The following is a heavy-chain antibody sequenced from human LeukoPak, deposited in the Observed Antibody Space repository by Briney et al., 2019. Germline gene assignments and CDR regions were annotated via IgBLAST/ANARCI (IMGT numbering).Heavy chain of an antibody. J-gene: IGHJ4*02. D-gene: IGHD3-10*01. CDR1: GGSISSYY. CDR2: IYHSGST. V-gene: IGHV4-59*12. Sequence: SETLSLTCTVSGGSISSYYWSWIRQPPGKGLEWIGEIYHSGSTNYNPSLKSRVTISVDTSKNQFSLKLSSVTAADTAVYYCARDPTLWFGDFDYWGQGTLVTVSS. CDR3: ARDPTLWFGDFDY.